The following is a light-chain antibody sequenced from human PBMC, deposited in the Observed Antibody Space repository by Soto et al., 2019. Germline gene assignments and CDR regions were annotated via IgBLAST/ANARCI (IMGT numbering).Light chain of an antibody. CDR3: QQYKDWPLS. CDR1: QSIISN. Sequence: EIVMTQSPATLSVSPGERATLSCRASQSIISNLAWYQQKPGQAPRLLMFRTSSRATGFPARFSGSGSGTEFNLTISSLQSEDFGVYYCQQYKDWPLSFGGGTKVDIK. J-gene: IGKJ4*01. CDR2: RTS. V-gene: IGKV3-15*01.